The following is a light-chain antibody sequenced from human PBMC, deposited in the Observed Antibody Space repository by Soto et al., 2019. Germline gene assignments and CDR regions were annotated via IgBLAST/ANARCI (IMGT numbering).Light chain of an antibody. CDR2: DAS. Sequence: EIVLTQSPTTLSLSPGERATLSCRASQSINSHLAWYQQKPGQAPRLLMYDASNRATDIPARFSGSGSGTDFTLTISSLDPEDFAVSYCQQRSNWPLTFGGGTKVEIK. CDR3: QQRSNWPLT. CDR1: QSINSH. J-gene: IGKJ4*01. V-gene: IGKV3-11*01.